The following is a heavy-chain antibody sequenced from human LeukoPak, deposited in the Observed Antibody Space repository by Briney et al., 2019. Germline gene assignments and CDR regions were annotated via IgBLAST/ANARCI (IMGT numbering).Heavy chain of an antibody. D-gene: IGHD2-8*01. J-gene: IGHJ4*02. Sequence: SSETLSLTCTVSGGSISGYYWSWIRQPPGKGLEWIGYISYSGSTNYNPSLKSRVTISGDTSKNQFSLKLSSVTAADTAVYYCAREGYCTNGECYRGNFDYWGQGTLVTVSS. CDR2: ISYSGST. CDR1: GGSISGYY. CDR3: AREGYCTNGECYRGNFDY. V-gene: IGHV4-59*01.